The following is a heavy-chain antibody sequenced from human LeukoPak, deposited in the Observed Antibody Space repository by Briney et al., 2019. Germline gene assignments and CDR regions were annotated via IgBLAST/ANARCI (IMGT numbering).Heavy chain of an antibody. CDR3: AATVPAFDI. CDR2: ISSSSSYI. D-gene: IGHD4-17*01. CDR1: GFTFDDYG. Sequence: GGSLRLSCAASGFTFDDYGMSWVRQAPGKGLEWVSSISSSSSYIYYADSVKGRFTISRDNAKNSLYLQMNSLRAEDTAVYYCAATVPAFDIWGQGTMVTVSS. J-gene: IGHJ3*02. V-gene: IGHV3-21*01.